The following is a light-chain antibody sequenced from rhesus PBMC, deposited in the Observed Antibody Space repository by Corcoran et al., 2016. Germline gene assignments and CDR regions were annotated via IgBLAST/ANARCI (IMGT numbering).Light chain of an antibody. CDR2: AAS. CDR3: PQPHSHPLT. CDR1: QTISSY. V-gene: IGKV1-44*01. J-gene: IGKJ4*01. Sequence: DIQMTQSPSSLSASVGDRVTITCWASQTISSYLAWYQQKTGKVPKLLIYAASMLESGVPSRLSGNGSRTEFTLTLHSLPPEAFATYYCPQPHSHPLTFGGGAKVEIK.